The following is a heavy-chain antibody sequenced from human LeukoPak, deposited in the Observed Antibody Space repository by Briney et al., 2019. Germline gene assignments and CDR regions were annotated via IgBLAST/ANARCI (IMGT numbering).Heavy chain of an antibody. J-gene: IGHJ3*02. D-gene: IGHD2-2*01. V-gene: IGHV1-2*02. CDR1: GYTFTGYY. CDR2: INPNSGGT. Sequence: PMASVKVSCKASGYTFTGYYMHWVRQAPGQGLEWMGWINPNSGGTNYAQKFQGRVTMTRDTSISTAYMELSRLRSDDTAVYYCARFPGYCSSTSCGQPNAFDIWGQGTMVTVSS. CDR3: ARFPGYCSSTSCGQPNAFDI.